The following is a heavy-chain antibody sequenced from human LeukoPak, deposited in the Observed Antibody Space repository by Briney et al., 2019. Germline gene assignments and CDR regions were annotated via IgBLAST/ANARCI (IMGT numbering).Heavy chain of an antibody. CDR1: GFTFREHW. J-gene: IGHJ4*02. D-gene: IGHD5-12*01. Sequence: PAGSLRLSCTVSGFTFREHWMSWVRQAPGQGLEWVGNIKEDGNEDYYVDSVEGRFVIFRDNAKNSLYLQMHSLRAEDTAVYYCTRGDRGYAESLYWGRGTLVTVSS. CDR2: IKEDGNED. CDR3: TRGDRGYAESLY. V-gene: IGHV3-7*02.